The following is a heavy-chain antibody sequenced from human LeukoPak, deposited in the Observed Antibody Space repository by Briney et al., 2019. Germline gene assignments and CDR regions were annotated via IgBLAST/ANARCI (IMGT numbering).Heavy chain of an antibody. D-gene: IGHD3-3*01. V-gene: IGHV4-31*03. CDR2: IYYSGST. Sequence: SETLSLTCTVSGGSISSGSYYWSWIRQHPGKGLEWIGYIYYSGSTYYNPSLKSRVTISVDTSKNQFSLKLSSVTAADTAVYYCARGCYDFWSGYCDYFDYWGQGTLVTVSS. CDR3: ARGCYDFWSGYCDYFDY. CDR1: GGSISSGSYY. J-gene: IGHJ4*02.